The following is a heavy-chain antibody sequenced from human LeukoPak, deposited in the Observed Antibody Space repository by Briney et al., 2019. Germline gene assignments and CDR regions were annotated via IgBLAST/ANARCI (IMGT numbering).Heavy chain of an antibody. Sequence: PSETLSLTCTVSGGSISSSHYYWGWIRQTPGKGLEWIGTIYYSGTTYYNPSLESRATISEDTSKNQFSLTLRSVTAADTAVYYCARGQKRYYYDSSGYPLKSWGQGTLVTVSS. D-gene: IGHD3-22*01. J-gene: IGHJ4*02. V-gene: IGHV4-39*01. CDR1: GGSISSSHYY. CDR3: ARGQKRYYYDSSGYPLKS. CDR2: IYYSGTT.